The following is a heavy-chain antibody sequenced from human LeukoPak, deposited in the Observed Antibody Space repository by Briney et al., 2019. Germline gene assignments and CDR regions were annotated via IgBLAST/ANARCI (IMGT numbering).Heavy chain of an antibody. CDR1: GGSISSYF. D-gene: IGHD5-24*01. Sequence: SETLSLTRTVSGGSISSYFWSWIRPPAGKGLEWIGRIYTCGSTNYNPPIQSRVTISVDPSKNHFSLKLRYVTAADTAVYDCAREMAGGGHHYYYYMDVWGKGTTVTISS. J-gene: IGHJ6*03. V-gene: IGHV4-4*07. CDR2: IYTCGST. CDR3: AREMAGGGHHYYYYMDV.